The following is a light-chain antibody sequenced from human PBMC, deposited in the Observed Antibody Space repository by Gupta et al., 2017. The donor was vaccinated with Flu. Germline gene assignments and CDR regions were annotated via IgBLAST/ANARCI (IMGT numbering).Light chain of an antibody. Sequence: DIQMTQSPSTLSASVGDRVTLTCRASQSISTWLAWYQQKPGKAPKLLIYETSTLESGVPSRFSGSGFGTQFTLTISSLQPDDFATYYCQQYNDFSSFGQGTKVEIE. J-gene: IGKJ1*01. V-gene: IGKV1-5*03. CDR3: QQYNDFSS. CDR2: ETS. CDR1: QSISTW.